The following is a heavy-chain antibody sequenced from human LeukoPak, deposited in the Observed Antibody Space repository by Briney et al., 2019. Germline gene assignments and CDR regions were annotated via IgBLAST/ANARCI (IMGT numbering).Heavy chain of an antibody. CDR3: AKYIVGNSDSY. J-gene: IGHJ4*02. Sequence: PGGSQRLSCVASGFTFSSYAMSWVRQAPGKGLEWVSTIAGSGATTYYADSVKGRFTISRDNSKNTLYLQMNSLRAEDTAVYYCAKYIVGNSDSYWGQGTLVTVSS. CDR2: IAGSGATT. D-gene: IGHD1-26*01. CDR1: GFTFSSYA. V-gene: IGHV3-23*01.